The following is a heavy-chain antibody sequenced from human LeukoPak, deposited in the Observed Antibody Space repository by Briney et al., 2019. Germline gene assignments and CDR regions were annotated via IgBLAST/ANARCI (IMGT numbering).Heavy chain of an antibody. Sequence: GGSLRLSCVASGFTFSSNGMHWVRQAPGKGLEWVSFISSSSSYIYYADSLKGRFTISRDNAKNSLYLQMNSLRAEDTAVYYCARGTMFPYYFDYWGQGTLVTVSS. CDR1: GFTFSSNG. J-gene: IGHJ4*02. V-gene: IGHV3-21*01. CDR2: ISSSSSYI. D-gene: IGHD3-10*02. CDR3: ARGTMFPYYFDY.